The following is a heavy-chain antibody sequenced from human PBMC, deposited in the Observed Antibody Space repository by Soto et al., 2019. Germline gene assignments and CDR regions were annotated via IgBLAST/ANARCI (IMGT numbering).Heavy chain of an antibody. CDR2: IIPIFGTA. Sequence: SVKVSCKASGGTFSSYAISWVRQAPGQGLEWMGGIIPIFGTANYAQKFQGRVTITADESTSTAYMELSSLRSEDTAVYYCARDSIGASIAVAGIDAFDIWGQGTMVTVSS. V-gene: IGHV1-69*13. D-gene: IGHD6-19*01. J-gene: IGHJ3*02. CDR3: ARDSIGASIAVAGIDAFDI. CDR1: GGTFSSYA.